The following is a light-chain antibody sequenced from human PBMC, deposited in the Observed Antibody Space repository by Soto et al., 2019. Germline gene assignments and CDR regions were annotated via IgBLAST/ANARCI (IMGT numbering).Light chain of an antibody. Sequence: EIVLTQSPGTLSLSPGERATLSCRASQSVSSSYLAWYQQKPGQAPRLLIYGASSRATGIPDRFSGSGSGTAFTLTISRLQPEDFAEYYCQPYGSTPTFGRGTKVEIK. CDR2: GAS. CDR3: QPYGSTPT. CDR1: QSVSSSY. V-gene: IGKV3-20*01. J-gene: IGKJ1*01.